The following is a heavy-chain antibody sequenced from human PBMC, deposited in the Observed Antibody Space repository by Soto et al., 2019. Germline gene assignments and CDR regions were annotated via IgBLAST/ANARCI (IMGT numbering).Heavy chain of an antibody. CDR2: IYYSGST. CDR3: AVSSGWYNNWFDP. V-gene: IGHV4-31*03. Sequence: SETLSLTCTVSGGSISSGGYYWSWIRQHPGKGLEWIGYIYYSGSTYYNPSLKSRVTISVDTSKNQFSLKLSSVTAADTAVYYWAVSSGWYNNWFDPWGQGTLVTVSS. D-gene: IGHD6-19*01. CDR1: GGSISSGGYY. J-gene: IGHJ5*02.